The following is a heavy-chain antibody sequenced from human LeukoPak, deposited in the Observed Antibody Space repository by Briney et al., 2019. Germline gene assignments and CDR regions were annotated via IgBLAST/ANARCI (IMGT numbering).Heavy chain of an antibody. Sequence: LGGSLRLSCAASGFTFSDYYMSWIRQAPGKGLEWVSYISSSGSTIYYADSVKGRFTISRDNAKNSLYLQMNSLRAEDTAVYYCARDVDYYDSSGYYHDAFDIWGQGTMVTVSS. J-gene: IGHJ3*02. CDR2: ISSSGSTI. CDR3: ARDVDYYDSSGYYHDAFDI. V-gene: IGHV3-11*01. D-gene: IGHD3-22*01. CDR1: GFTFSDYY.